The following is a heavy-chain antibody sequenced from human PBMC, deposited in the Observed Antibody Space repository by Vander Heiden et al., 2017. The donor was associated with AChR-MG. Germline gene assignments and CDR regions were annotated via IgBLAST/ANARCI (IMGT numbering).Heavy chain of an antibody. CDR2: SSWEGLAT. V-gene: IGHV3-9*01. J-gene: IGHJ4*02. Sequence: ELQLVESGGGLVQPGRSLRLTCIGRGSRVDDYARHWGRQAPGKGLEWVADSSWEGLATAYADSVKGRFTISRDNAKNSLYLQMNSLRPEDTALYYCAKDREGYSGYDLDFWGQGTLVTVSS. CDR1: GSRVDDYA. CDR3: AKDREGYSGYDLDF. D-gene: IGHD5-12*01.